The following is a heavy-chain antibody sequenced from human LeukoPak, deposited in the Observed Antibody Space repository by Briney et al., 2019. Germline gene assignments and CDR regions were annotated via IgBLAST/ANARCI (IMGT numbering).Heavy chain of an antibody. CDR1: GGAFSGYY. CDR2: INHSGST. J-gene: IGHJ5*02. Sequence: SETLSLTCAFYGGAFSGYYWSWIRQPPGKGLEWIGEINHSGSTNYNPSLKSRVTISVDTSKNQFSLKLSSVTAADTAVYYCARGRGITIFGVVIRGFDPWGQGTLVTVSS. V-gene: IGHV4-34*01. D-gene: IGHD3-3*01. CDR3: ARGRGITIFGVVIRGFDP.